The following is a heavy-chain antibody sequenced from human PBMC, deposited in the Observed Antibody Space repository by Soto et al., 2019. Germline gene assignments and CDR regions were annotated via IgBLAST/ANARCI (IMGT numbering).Heavy chain of an antibody. CDR1: GYTFTTYS. D-gene: IGHD3-16*01. Sequence: VSCKPSGYTFTTYSINWVRQAPGQGLEWMGWMRTDNGNTNYAQKFKGRVTMTTDTSTSTAYLELRSLKSDDTAIYYCARGGNHVWGSSEFWGQGTLVTVSS. V-gene: IGHV1-18*01. CDR3: ARGGNHVWGSSEF. CDR2: MRTDNGNT. J-gene: IGHJ4*02.